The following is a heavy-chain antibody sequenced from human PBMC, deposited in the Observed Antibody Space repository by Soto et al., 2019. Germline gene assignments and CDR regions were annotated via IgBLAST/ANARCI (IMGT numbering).Heavy chain of an antibody. D-gene: IGHD4-17*01. V-gene: IGHV3-23*01. Sequence: EVQLLEAGGGLVQPGGSLRLSCAASGFSFRNYGMSWVRQAPGKGLEWLSAIIGNGDTAYYADSVRGRFTISRDNSKNTLYLQLNDLGAEYTAIYYCAKDYDYGDSLPFDYWGQGTLVTVSS. CDR2: IIGNGDTA. CDR3: AKDYDYGDSLPFDY. CDR1: GFSFRNYG. J-gene: IGHJ4*02.